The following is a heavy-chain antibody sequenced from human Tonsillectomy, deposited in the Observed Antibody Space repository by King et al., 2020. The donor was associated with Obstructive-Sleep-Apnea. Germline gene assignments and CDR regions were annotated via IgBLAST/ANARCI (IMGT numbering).Heavy chain of an antibody. CDR1: GGSISSGGYY. CDR2: IYYSGST. CDR3: ARVYYYGSGSLDAFDI. D-gene: IGHD3-10*01. V-gene: IGHV4-31*03. J-gene: IGHJ3*02. Sequence: VQLQESGPGLVKASQTLSLTCTVSGGSISSGGYYWSWIRQHPGKGLEWIGYIYYSGSTYYNPSLKSRVTTSVDKSKNQFSLNLTSVTAADTAVYYCARVYYYGSGSLDAFDIWGQGTMVTVSS.